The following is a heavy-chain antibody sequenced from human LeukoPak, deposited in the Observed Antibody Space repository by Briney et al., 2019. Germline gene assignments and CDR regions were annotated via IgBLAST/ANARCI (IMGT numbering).Heavy chain of an antibody. J-gene: IGHJ3*02. CDR1: GFTLSSYA. CDR3: AKVVYSSGWYGSHDAFDI. CDR2: ISGSGGST. Sequence: PGGSLRLSCAASGFTLSSYAMSWVRQAPGKGLEWVSAISGSGGSTYYADSVKGRFTISRDNSKNTLYLQMNSLRAEDTAVYYCAKVVYSSGWYGSHDAFDIWGQGTMVTVSS. D-gene: IGHD6-19*01. V-gene: IGHV3-23*01.